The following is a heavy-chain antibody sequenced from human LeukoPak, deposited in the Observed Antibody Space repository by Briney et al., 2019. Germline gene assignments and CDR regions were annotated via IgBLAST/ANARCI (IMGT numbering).Heavy chain of an antibody. J-gene: IGHJ4*02. V-gene: IGHV4-61*01. Sequence: SQTLSLTCTVSGGSISSGNYYWSWIRQPPGKGLEWIGYIYYSGNTNYNPSLKSRVTISVDTSRNQFSLKVTSVTAADTAVYYCARLQGQWLLHDYWGQGTLVTVSS. CDR2: IYYSGNT. D-gene: IGHD6-19*01. CDR3: ARLQGQWLLHDY. CDR1: GGSISSGNYY.